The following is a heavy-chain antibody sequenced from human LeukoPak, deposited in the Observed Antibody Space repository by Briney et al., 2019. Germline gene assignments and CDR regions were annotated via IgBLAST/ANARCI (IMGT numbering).Heavy chain of an antibody. V-gene: IGHV3-7*04. J-gene: IGHJ4*02. CDR2: IKGDGSEE. CDR1: GFTFSNTW. D-gene: IGHD3-16*01. CDR3: ARDLRDFDY. Sequence: GGSPRLSCTASGFTFSNTWMTWVRQAPGRGLEWVANIKGDGSEENYVDSVKGRFAISRDNAKNSLYLQMNSLKAEDAAVYYCARDLRDFDYWGQGTLVTVSS.